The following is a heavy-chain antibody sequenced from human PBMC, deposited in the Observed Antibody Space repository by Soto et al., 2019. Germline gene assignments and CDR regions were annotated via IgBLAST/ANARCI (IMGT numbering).Heavy chain of an antibody. V-gene: IGHV3-74*01. CDR2: IDTDGSRT. Sequence: EVQLVESGGGLVQPGGSLRLSCAASGFTLRSYWMHWVRQAPGKGPMWVSRIDTDGSRTTYADSVKGRFTISRDNAKNMMYLQMNRLRAGDTAVYYCVRDRPHNWFDPWGEGTLVTVSS. CDR3: VRDRPHNWFDP. D-gene: IGHD6-6*01. CDR1: GFTLRSYW. J-gene: IGHJ5*02.